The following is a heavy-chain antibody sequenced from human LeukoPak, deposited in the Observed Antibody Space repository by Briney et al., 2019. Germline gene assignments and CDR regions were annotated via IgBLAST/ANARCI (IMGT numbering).Heavy chain of an antibody. CDR1: GGSFSGYY. J-gene: IGHJ4*02. D-gene: IGHD6-6*01. V-gene: IGHV4-34*01. CDR3: ARGSIAARHFDY. Sequence: SETLSLTCAVYGGSFSGYYWSWIRQPPGKGLEWIGEINHSGSTNYNPSLQSRVTISVDTSKNQFSLKLSSVTAADTAVYYCARGSIAARHFDYWGQGTLVTVSS. CDR2: INHSGST.